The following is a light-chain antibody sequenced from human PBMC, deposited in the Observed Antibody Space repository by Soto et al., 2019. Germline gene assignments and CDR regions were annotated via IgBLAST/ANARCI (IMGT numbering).Light chain of an antibody. CDR3: ATWDSSLSAVV. CDR2: DNY. V-gene: IGLV1-51*01. Sequence: QAVVTQPPSVSATPGQTVTISCSGSSSNIGNNYVSWYQQFPGAAPKLLIYDNYWRPSGIPDRFSASKSGTSATLGITGLQTGDEADYYCATWDSSLSAVVVGGGTKLTVL. J-gene: IGLJ2*01. CDR1: SSNIGNNY.